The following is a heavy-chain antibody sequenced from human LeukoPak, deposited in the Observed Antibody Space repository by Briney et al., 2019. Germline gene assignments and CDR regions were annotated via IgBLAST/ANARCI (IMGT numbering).Heavy chain of an antibody. D-gene: IGHD3-22*01. V-gene: IGHV4-34*01. CDR1: GGSFSGYY. CDR2: INHSGST. J-gene: IGHJ4*02. CDR3: ARGPRQGYDGSGTKRGMFDY. Sequence: SETLSLTCAVYGGSFSGYYWSWIRQPPGKGLEWIGEINHSGSTNYNPSLKSRVTISVDTSKNQFSLKLSSVTAADTAVYYCARGPRQGYDGSGTKRGMFDYWGQGTLVTVSS.